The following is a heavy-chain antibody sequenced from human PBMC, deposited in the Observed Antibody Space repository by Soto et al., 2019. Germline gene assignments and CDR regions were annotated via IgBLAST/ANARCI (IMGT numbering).Heavy chain of an antibody. Sequence: QGRLQESGPGLVKPSETLSLTCTVAGGSISSYYWSWIRQPPGKGLEWIGYIYYSGSTNYNPSLKSRVTISVDTSNNQFSLKLSSVTAADAAMYYCARLGSGSFRDWGQGTLVTVSS. CDR1: GGSISSYY. CDR2: IYYSGST. V-gene: IGHV4-59*08. J-gene: IGHJ4*02. D-gene: IGHD1-26*01. CDR3: ARLGSGSFRD.